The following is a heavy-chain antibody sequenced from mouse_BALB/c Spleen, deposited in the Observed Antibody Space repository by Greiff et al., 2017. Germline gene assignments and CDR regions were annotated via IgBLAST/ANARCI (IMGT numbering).Heavy chain of an antibody. Sequence: EVQLQQSGAELVKPGASVKLSCTASGFNIKDTYMHWVKQRPEQGLEWIGRIDPANGNTKYDPKFQGKATITADTSSNTAYLQLSSLTSEDTAVYYCARSHGNYAYYYAMDYWGQGTSVTVSS. CDR1: GFNIKDTY. CDR2: IDPANGNT. V-gene: IGHV14-3*02. D-gene: IGHD2-1*01. J-gene: IGHJ4*01. CDR3: ARSHGNYAYYYAMDY.